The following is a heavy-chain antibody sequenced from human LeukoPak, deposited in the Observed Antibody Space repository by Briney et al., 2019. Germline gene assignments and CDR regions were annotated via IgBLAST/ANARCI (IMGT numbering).Heavy chain of an antibody. Sequence: PSETLCLTCTVSGGSISNDYRSWIRQAAGKELEWIWRIYSRGSTNYNPSLQCRVTISLDKSKKQFSLNLNSVTAADTAVYYSARGGTYGSGRNQHTTLDYWGQGTLVTVSS. V-gene: IGHV4-4*07. D-gene: IGHD3-10*01. CDR1: GGSISNDY. CDR2: IYSRGST. CDR3: ARGGTYGSGRNQHTTLDY. J-gene: IGHJ4*02.